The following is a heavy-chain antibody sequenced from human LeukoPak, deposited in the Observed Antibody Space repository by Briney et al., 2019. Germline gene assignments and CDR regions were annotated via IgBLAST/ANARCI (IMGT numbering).Heavy chain of an antibody. Sequence: GGSLRLSCAASGFTFSSYWMHWVRQAPGKGPVWVSRINSDGSSTSYADSVKGRFTISRDNAKNTLYLQMNSLRAEDTAVYYCARDVPPPYYYDSSGYYPDYWGQGTLVTVSS. V-gene: IGHV3-74*01. CDR3: ARDVPPPYYYDSSGYYPDY. D-gene: IGHD3-22*01. J-gene: IGHJ4*02. CDR2: INSDGSST. CDR1: GFTFSSYW.